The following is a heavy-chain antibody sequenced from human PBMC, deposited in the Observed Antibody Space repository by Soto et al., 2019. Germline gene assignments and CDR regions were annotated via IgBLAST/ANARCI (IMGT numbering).Heavy chain of an antibody. CDR2: IIPIMNIT. Sequence: QVQQVRSGAEVKKPGSSVKVPCKASGGTFSSYTISWVRQAPGQGLEWMARIIPIMNITNCAQKFQDRVTLTADTSTNTAYVELSRLTSEDTAVYYCSSQSMRPRPLPGYSFDYWGQGVMVTVSS. CDR1: GGTFSSYT. V-gene: IGHV1-69*02. CDR3: SSQSMRPRPLPGYSFDY. D-gene: IGHD6-6*01. J-gene: IGHJ4*02.